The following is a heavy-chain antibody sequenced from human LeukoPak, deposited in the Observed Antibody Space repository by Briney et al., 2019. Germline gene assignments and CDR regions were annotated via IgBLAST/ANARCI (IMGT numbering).Heavy chain of an antibody. CDR2: IRDDGSEE. D-gene: IGHD7-27*01. J-gene: IGHJ5*01. CDR1: GFTFSAYW. CDR3: ARVLGLKGFDS. Sequence: GGSLRLSCAASGFTFSAYWMTWVRQAPGRGLEWVANIRDDGSEEYYGDSVRGRFTISRDNAKNSVDLQMYSLRVEDTAVYYCARVLGLKGFDSWGQGTLVTVSS. V-gene: IGHV3-7*04.